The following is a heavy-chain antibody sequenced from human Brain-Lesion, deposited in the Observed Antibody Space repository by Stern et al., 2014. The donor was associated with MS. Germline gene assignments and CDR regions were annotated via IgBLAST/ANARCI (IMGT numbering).Heavy chain of an antibody. CDR3: ARRGDSSSSGFDY. CDR2: IWPGDSDP. D-gene: IGHD6-6*01. Sequence: VQLVQSGAEVKKPGESLKISCKGSGYRFTSNWIGWGRQVPGKGLEWMGIIWPGDSDPRYSPSFQGQVTISADKSISTAYLQWSSLQASDTAMYYCARRGDSSSSGFDYWGQGTLVIVSS. J-gene: IGHJ4*02. CDR1: GYRFTSNW. V-gene: IGHV5-51*01.